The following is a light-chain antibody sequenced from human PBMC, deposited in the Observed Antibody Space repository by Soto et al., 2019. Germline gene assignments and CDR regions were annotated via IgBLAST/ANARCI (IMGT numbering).Light chain of an antibody. J-gene: IGLJ6*01. CDR1: NTDLGGYNY. V-gene: IGLV2-14*01. CDR2: EVR. CDR3: TSYTPTGALV. Sequence: QSALTQPASVSGSPGQSITVSCTGTNTDLGGYNYVSWYQHRPGKAPRLMIYEVRNRLSGVSNRFSGSKSGNTASLTISGLQSEDEADYYCTSYTPTGALVFGSGTKVTVL.